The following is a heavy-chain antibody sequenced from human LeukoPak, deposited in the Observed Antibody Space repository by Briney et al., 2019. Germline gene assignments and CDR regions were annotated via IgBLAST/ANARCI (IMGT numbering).Heavy chain of an antibody. J-gene: IGHJ6*02. CDR1: GYTFTGYY. CDR2: INPNSSGT. CDR3: ARDPYSNWSYDKMDV. Sequence: GASVRVSCKASGYTFTGYYIHWVRQAPGQGLEWMGWINPNSSGTNFAQKFQGRVTMTRDTSINTAYMELSRLTSDDTAVYYCARDPYSNWSYDKMDVWGQGATVTVSS. V-gene: IGHV1-2*02. D-gene: IGHD3-9*01.